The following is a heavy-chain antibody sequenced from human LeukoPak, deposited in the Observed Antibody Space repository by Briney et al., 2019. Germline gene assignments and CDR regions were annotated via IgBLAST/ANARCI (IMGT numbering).Heavy chain of an antibody. J-gene: IGHJ2*01. CDR3: ARDPRKHWYSDL. CDR2: IYSGGST. Sequence: GGSLRLSCAASGFTVSSNYMSWVRQAPGKGLEWVSVIYSGGSTYYADSVKGRFTISRDNSKNTLYLQMNSLRAEDTAVYYCARDPRKHWYSDLWGRGTLVTVSS. CDR1: GFTVSSNY. V-gene: IGHV3-66*01.